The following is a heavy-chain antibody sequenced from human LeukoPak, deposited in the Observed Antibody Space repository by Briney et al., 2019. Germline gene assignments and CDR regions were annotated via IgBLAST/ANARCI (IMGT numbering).Heavy chain of an antibody. V-gene: IGHV3-33*08. CDR1: GFSFSSYS. J-gene: IGHJ4*02. CDR3: ASASYSTSWYWGEGIDY. Sequence: GGSLRLSCAASGFSFSSYSMNWVRQAPGKGLEWVAVIWYDGSNRFYADSVKGRFTISRDNSKNTLYLQMNSLRAEDTAVYYCASASYSTSWYWGEGIDYWGQGTLVTVSS. CDR2: IWYDGSNR. D-gene: IGHD6-13*01.